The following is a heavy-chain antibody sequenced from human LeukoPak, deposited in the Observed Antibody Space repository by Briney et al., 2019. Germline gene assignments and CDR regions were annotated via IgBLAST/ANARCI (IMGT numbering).Heavy chain of an antibody. J-gene: IGHJ3*01. V-gene: IGHV3-33*08. CDR1: GFTFSSYA. D-gene: IGHD1-26*01. CDR3: ARDNNYNGNYYPN. CDR2: IWSDGTIK. Sequence: GGSLRLSCAASGFTFSSYAMSWVRQGPGWGLEWVALIWSDGTIKYYADSVKGRFTISRDNSKNTLSLQMNSLRVEDTAVYYCARDNNYNGNYYPNWGQGTMVTVSS.